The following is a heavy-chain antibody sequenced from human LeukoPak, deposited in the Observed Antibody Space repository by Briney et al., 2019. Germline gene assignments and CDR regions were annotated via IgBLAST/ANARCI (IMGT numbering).Heavy chain of an antibody. CDR1: GFIFSSYG. Sequence: PGRSLRLSCAASGFIFSSYGMHWVRQAPGKGLEWVAVIWYDGSNKYYADSVKGRFTISRDNSKNTLYLQMNSLRAEDTAVYYCARDKEYYYDSSGYLGYWGQGTLVTVSS. CDR2: IWYDGSNK. J-gene: IGHJ4*02. V-gene: IGHV3-33*01. CDR3: ARDKEYYYDSSGYLGY. D-gene: IGHD3-22*01.